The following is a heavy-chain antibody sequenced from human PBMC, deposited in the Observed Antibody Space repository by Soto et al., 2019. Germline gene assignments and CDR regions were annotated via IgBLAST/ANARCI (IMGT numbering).Heavy chain of an antibody. J-gene: IGHJ4*02. CDR2: INHSGST. V-gene: IGHV4-34*01. Sequence: VQLQQWGAGLLKPSETLSLTCAVYGGSFSGYYWSWIRQPPGKGLGWIGEINHSGSTNYNPSLKSRVIISVYTSKNQFSLKLSSVTAADTAVYYCASLTRIVVVFDYWGQGTLVTVAS. D-gene: IGHD3-22*01. CDR3: ASLTRIVVVFDY. CDR1: GGSFSGYY.